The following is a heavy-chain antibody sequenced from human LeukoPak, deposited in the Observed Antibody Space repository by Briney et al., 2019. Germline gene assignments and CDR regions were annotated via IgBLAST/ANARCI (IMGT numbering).Heavy chain of an antibody. V-gene: IGHV3-21*01. J-gene: IGHJ4*02. Sequence: GGSLRLSCAASGFTFSSYSMNWVRQAPGKGLEWVSSISSSSSYIYYADSVKGRFTISRDNAKNSLYLQMNSLRAEDTAVYYCAKGLTPMVRGVINFDYWGQGTLVTVSS. CDR1: GFTFSSYS. CDR3: AKGLTPMVRGVINFDY. D-gene: IGHD3-10*01. CDR2: ISSSSSYI.